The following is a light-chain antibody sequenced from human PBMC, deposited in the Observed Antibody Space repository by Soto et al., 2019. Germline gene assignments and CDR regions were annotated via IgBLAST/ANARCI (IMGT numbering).Light chain of an antibody. J-gene: IGKJ1*01. CDR2: AAS. CDR3: LQDYNYWT. Sequence: AIQMTQSPSSLSASVGDRVTITCRASQGIRNDLGWYQQKPGKAPELLIYAASSLQSGVPSRFSGSGSGTDFTLTISSLQPEDFATYYCLQDYNYWTFGQGTKVEIK. V-gene: IGKV1-6*01. CDR1: QGIRND.